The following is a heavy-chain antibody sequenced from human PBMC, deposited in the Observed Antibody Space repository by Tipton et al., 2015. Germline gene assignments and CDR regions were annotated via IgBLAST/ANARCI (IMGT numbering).Heavy chain of an antibody. V-gene: IGHV4-4*02. Sequence: TLSLTCGVSGASISSRNWWSWVRQPPGKGLEWIGEMYYGGTINYNPSLKSRVTMSLDRAKNQFSLRLISVTAADTAMYYCTRYVYGVIPSGVYWGQGTLVTVPS. J-gene: IGHJ4*02. D-gene: IGHD3-3*01. CDR3: TRYVYGVIPSGVY. CDR2: MYYGGTI. CDR1: GASISSRNW.